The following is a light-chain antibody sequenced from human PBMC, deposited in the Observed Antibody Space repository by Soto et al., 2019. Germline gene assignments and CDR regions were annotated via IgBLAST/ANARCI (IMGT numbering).Light chain of an antibody. CDR2: DAS. Sequence: QVTLYHATRSASVGDTVLATFRASEYVAKFLAWHQQKPGRAPEILISDASDLKSGVPSRFRGSGSGTDFTLTVSGLQAEDLGTYYCLQAKPWCTFGQGT. V-gene: IGKV1-5*01. J-gene: IGKJ5*01. CDR1: EYVAKF. CDR3: LQAKPWCT.